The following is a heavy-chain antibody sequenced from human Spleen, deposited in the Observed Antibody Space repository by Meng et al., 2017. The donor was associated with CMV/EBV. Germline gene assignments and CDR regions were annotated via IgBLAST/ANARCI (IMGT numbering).Heavy chain of an antibody. V-gene: IGHV3-7*01. CDR3: VRHTRRAPGDY. CDR1: GFGFSSYW. J-gene: IGHJ4*02. Sequence: GESLKISCAASGFGFSSYWMSWVRQTPGERREWVADISEDGSEIFYVDSVKGRFTISRDNAKNSLFLQMSNLMAEDTAVFYCVRHTRRAPGDYWGQGTVVTVSS. CDR2: ISEDGSEI.